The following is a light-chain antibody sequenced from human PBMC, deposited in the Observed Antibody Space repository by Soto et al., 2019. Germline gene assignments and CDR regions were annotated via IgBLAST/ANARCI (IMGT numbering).Light chain of an antibody. J-gene: IGLJ2*01. V-gene: IGLV1-44*01. CDR3: STWDDRLTGVV. CDR2: NTN. CDR1: RVNIGGNS. Sequence: QSVLTQPPSASGTPGQRVTISCSGSRVNIGGNSVNWYRQVPGTAPKLLVYNTNQRPSGVPDRFSGAQSGTSASLAISGLQSEDEADYYCSTWDDRLTGVVFGGGTKVTVL.